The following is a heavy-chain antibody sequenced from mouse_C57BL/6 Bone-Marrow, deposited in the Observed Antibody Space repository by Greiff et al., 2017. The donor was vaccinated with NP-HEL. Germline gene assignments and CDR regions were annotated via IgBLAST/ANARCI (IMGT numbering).Heavy chain of an antibody. CDR1: GYTFTSYW. Sequence: QVQLQQPGAELVRPGSSVKLSCKASGYTFTSYWMHWVKQRPIQGLEWIGNIDPSDSETNYNQKFKDKATLTVDKSSSPAYMQLSSLTSEDSAVYYCARSRGFHWYFDVWGTGTTVTVSS. CDR2: IDPSDSET. V-gene: IGHV1-52*01. J-gene: IGHJ1*03. CDR3: ARSRGFHWYFDV.